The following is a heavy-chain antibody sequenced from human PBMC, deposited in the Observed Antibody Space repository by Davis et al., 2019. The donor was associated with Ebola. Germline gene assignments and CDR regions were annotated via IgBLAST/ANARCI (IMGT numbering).Heavy chain of an antibody. J-gene: IGHJ5*02. V-gene: IGHV1-3*01. CDR1: GFTFTSYA. CDR2: INAGNGNT. CDR3: AREATRDGWFDP. Sequence: ASVKVSCKASGFTFTSYAMHWVRQAPGQRLEWMGWINAGNGNTKYSQKFQGRVTITRGTSASTAYMELRSLRSDDTAVYYCAREATRDGWFDPWGQGTLVTVSS.